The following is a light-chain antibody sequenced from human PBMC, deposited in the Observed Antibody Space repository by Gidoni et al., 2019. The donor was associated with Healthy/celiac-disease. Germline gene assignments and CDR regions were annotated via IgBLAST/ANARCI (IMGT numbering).Light chain of an antibody. CDR3: QQYGSSPWT. CDR1: QSVSSSY. J-gene: IGKJ1*01. Sequence: EIVLTQSPGTLSLSPGASATLSCRASQSVSSSYLAWYPQKPGQAPRLLIYGASSRATGIPDRFSGSGSGTDFTLTISRLEPEDFAVYYCQQYGSSPWTFGQGTKVEIK. V-gene: IGKV3-20*01. CDR2: GAS.